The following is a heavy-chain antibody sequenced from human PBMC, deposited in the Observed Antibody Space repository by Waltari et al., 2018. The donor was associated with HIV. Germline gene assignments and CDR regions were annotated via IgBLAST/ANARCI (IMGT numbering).Heavy chain of an antibody. J-gene: IGHJ4*02. Sequence: QVQLQESGPGLVKPSQTLSLTCTVSGCSISRGGSSWTWIRQHPGKGLEWIGYIYYSGSTYYNPSLKSRVTISVDTSKNQFSLKLSSVTAADTAVYYCARDRGGYLGYWGQGTLVTVSS. V-gene: IGHV4-31*03. CDR2: IYYSGST. CDR1: GCSISRGGSS. D-gene: IGHD3-10*01. CDR3: ARDRGGYLGY.